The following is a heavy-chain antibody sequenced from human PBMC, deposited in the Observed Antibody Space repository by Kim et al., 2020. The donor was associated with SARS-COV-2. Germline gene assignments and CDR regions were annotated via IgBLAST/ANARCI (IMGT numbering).Heavy chain of an antibody. CDR2: INTNTGNP. V-gene: IGHV7-4-1*02. CDR1: GYTFTSYA. CDR3: ARGGILTGYSPWDYYYYDMDV. J-gene: IGHJ6*02. D-gene: IGHD3-9*01. Sequence: ASVKVSCKASGYTFTSYAMNWVRQAPGQGLEWMGWINTNTGNPTYAQGFTGRFVFSLDTSVSTAYLQISSLKAEDTAVYYCARGGILTGYSPWDYYYYDMDVWGQGTTVTVSS.